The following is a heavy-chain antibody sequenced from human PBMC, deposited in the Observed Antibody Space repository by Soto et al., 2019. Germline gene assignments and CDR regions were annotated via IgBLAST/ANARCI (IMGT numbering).Heavy chain of an antibody. CDR1: GYTFTSYA. CDR2: INAGNGNT. D-gene: IGHD6-6*01. J-gene: IGHJ6*02. Sequence: GASVKVSCKASGYTFTSYAMHWVRQAPGQRLEWMGWINAGNGNTKYSQKFQGRVTMTRDTSASTAYMELRSLRSDDTAVYYCARDRIASRYYYDGMDVWGQGTTVTVSS. CDR3: ARDRIASRYYYDGMDV. V-gene: IGHV1-3*01.